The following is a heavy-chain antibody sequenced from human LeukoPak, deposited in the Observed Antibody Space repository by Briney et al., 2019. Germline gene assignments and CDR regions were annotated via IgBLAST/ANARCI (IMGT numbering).Heavy chain of an antibody. D-gene: IGHD2-15*01. CDR2: INPNSGGT. V-gene: IGHV1-2*02. Sequence: GASVKVSCKASGYTFTGYYMHWVRQAPGQGLEWMGWINPNSGGTNYAQKFQGRVTMTRDTSISTAYMELSRLRSDDTAVYYCARDKARTVVVVAATPFFWGQGTLVTVSS. J-gene: IGHJ4*02. CDR3: ARDKARTVVVVAATPFF. CDR1: GYTFTGYY.